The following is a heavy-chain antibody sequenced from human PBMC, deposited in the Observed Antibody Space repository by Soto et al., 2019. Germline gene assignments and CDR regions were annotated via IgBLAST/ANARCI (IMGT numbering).Heavy chain of an antibody. CDR3: LGTGSNSY. CDR2: FNTDGSTT. Sequence: EVQLVESGGGYVQPGGSLRLSCAASGFTFSHHWMHWVRQAPGKGLVWVSRFNTDGSTTTYADSVKGRFTISRDNAKNTFHLQMNSLRAEDTAIYSCLGTGSNSYWGQGTLVTVSS. V-gene: IGHV3-74*01. D-gene: IGHD1-26*01. J-gene: IGHJ4*02. CDR1: GFTFSHHW.